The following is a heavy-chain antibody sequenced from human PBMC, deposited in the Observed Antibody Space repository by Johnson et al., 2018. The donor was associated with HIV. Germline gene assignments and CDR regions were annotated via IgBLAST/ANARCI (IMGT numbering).Heavy chain of an antibody. V-gene: IGHV3-30*03. CDR1: GFTFDDYG. CDR3: ARDSIAVAGISWYAFDI. Sequence: QLVESGGGVVQPGGSLRLSCAASGFTFDDYGMSWVRQAPGKGREWVALISFDGSNKDYADSVRGRFTISRNKSNNTLYLQIDRLTNEDTGVYYCARDSIAVAGISWYAFDIWGQGTMVTVSS. D-gene: IGHD6-19*01. CDR2: ISFDGSNK. J-gene: IGHJ3*02.